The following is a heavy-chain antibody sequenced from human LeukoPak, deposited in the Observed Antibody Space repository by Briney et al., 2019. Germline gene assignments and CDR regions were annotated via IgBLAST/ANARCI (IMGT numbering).Heavy chain of an antibody. CDR3: AKSHASYSSGYYSDFDY. D-gene: IGHD3-22*01. CDR1: GFTFSSYG. V-gene: IGHV3-30*18. Sequence: GGSLRLSCAASGFTFSSYGMHWVCQAPGKGLEWVAVISYDGSNKYYADSVKGRFTISRDNSKNTLYLQMNSLRAEDTAVYYCAKSHASYSSGYYSDFDYWGQGTLVTVSS. J-gene: IGHJ4*02. CDR2: ISYDGSNK.